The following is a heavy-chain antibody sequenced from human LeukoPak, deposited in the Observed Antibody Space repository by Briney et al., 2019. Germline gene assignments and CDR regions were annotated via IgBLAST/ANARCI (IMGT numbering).Heavy chain of an antibody. CDR3: TKDLPFTGAVYSAY. J-gene: IGHJ4*02. D-gene: IGHD7-27*01. V-gene: IGHV3-15*07. Sequence: GGALRLSCAVSGSIFSDAWVNWGRQAPGEGREWVGRVKSKVDAGTIDYAAPVKGRFPISRDTSKTTLYLQMTSLQTEDTAVYYCTKDLPFTGAVYSAYSGQGTLVTVSS. CDR1: GSIFSDAW. CDR2: VKSKVDAGTI.